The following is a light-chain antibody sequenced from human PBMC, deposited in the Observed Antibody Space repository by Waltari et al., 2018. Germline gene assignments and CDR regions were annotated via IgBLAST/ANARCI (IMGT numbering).Light chain of an antibody. CDR1: SNDVGGYGY. V-gene: IGLV2-14*01. J-gene: IGLJ1*01. CDR2: EVP. CDR3: SSHTSTVPHV. Sequence: QSALTQPASVSVSPGQSITISCTGTSNDVGGYGYVSCYQQYPGKPPKLIIYEVPYRPSGISTRFSGSKSGNTASLTISGLQADDEADYYCSSHTSTVPHVFGTGTRVTVV.